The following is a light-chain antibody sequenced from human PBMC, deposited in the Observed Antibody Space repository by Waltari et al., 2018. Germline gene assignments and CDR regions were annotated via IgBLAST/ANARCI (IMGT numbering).Light chain of an antibody. V-gene: IGLV2-23*01. J-gene: IGLJ3*02. Sequence: QSALTQPASVSGSPGQSITISCPGTNSDVGSYNFVSWFQQHRGKAPKLIIYDGSKRPSGISNRFSGSKSGNTASLTISGLQAGDETDYYCCSYAGSSTWVFGGGTKLTVL. CDR2: DGS. CDR1: NSDVGSYNF. CDR3: CSYAGSSTWV.